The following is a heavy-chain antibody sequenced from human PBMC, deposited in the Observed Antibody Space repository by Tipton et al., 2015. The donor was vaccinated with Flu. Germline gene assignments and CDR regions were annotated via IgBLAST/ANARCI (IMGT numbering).Heavy chain of an antibody. CDR3: ARGFRGDFWSGYGQPGGHDY. D-gene: IGHD3-3*01. CDR2: IYYSGST. V-gene: IGHV4-61*01. J-gene: IGHJ4*02. CDR1: GGSVSSGSYY. Sequence: TLSLTCTVSGGSVSSGSYYWSWIRQPPGKGLEWIGYIYYSGSTNYNPSLKSRVTISVDTSKNQFSLKLSSVTAADTAVYYCARGFRGDFWSGYGQPGGHDYWGQGTLVTVSS.